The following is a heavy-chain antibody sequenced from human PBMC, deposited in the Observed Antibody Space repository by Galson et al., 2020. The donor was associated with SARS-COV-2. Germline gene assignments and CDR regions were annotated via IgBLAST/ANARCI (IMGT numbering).Heavy chain of an antibody. D-gene: IGHD2-2*01. CDR3: ARIGRVGYCSSTGCYVGGFDY. Sequence: SETLSLTCTVSGGSISSISYYWGWIRQPPGKGLEWIGNIYYSGSTYYNPSLKSRVTISVDTSKNQLSLRLSSVTAADTAVYYCARIGRVGYCSSTGCYVGGFDYWGQGTLVTVSS. CDR2: IYYSGST. J-gene: IGHJ4*02. CDR1: GGSISSISYY. V-gene: IGHV4-39*01.